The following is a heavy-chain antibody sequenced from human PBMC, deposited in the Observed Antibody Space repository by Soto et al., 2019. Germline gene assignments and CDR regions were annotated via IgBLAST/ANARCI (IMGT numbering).Heavy chain of an antibody. D-gene: IGHD3-10*01. J-gene: IGHJ6*02. Sequence: ESGGGLVQPGGSLRLSCAASGLSFSDYEMNWVRQAPGRGLEWIAHISFRGSTIYYADSVKGRFSISRDNSKNFLYLQMSGLRADDSAVYYCTRGAGFFYGVDVWGLGTTVTVSS. CDR3: TRGAGFFYGVDV. V-gene: IGHV3-48*03. CDR2: ISFRGSTI. CDR1: GLSFSDYE.